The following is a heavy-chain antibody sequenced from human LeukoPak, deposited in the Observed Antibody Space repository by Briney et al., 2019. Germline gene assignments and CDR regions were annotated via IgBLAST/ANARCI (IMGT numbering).Heavy chain of an antibody. CDR2: IYHSGST. D-gene: IGHD6-13*01. Sequence: PSGTLSLTCAVSGGSISSSNWWSWVRQPPGKGLERIGEIYHSGSTNYNPSLKSRVTISVDTSKNQFSLKLTSVTAADTAVYYCARLRGSSWYYYYYMDVWGKGTTVTISS. CDR1: GGSISSSNW. J-gene: IGHJ6*03. V-gene: IGHV4-4*02. CDR3: ARLRGSSWYYYYYMDV.